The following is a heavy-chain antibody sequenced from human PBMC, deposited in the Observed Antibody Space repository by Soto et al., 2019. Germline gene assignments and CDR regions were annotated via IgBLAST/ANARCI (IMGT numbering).Heavy chain of an antibody. CDR3: AKGSSGWHEPSFDY. J-gene: IGHJ4*02. CDR1: GFTFDDYA. Sequence: EVQLVESGGGLVQPGRSLRLSCAASGFTFDDYAMHWVRQAPGKGLEWVSGISWNSGSIGYADSVKGRFTISRDNAKNALYLQMNSLRAEDTALYHCAKGSSGWHEPSFDYWGQGTLVTVSS. V-gene: IGHV3-9*01. CDR2: ISWNSGSI. D-gene: IGHD6-19*01.